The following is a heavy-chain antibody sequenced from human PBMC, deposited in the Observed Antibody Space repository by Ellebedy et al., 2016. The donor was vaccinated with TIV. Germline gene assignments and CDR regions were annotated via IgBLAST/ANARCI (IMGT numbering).Heavy chain of an antibody. V-gene: IGHV4-39*01. D-gene: IGHD2-2*01. Sequence: SETLSLXCAVSNVSFSNYHWSWIRQAPGKGLEWIGSIYYSGRTHYNPSLKSRVTISVDTSKNQFSLRLSSVTAADTAVYYCARFRSGIVVAPAHYGMDVWGQGTTVTVSS. CDR3: ARFRSGIVVAPAHYGMDV. CDR1: NVSFSNYH. CDR2: IYYSGRT. J-gene: IGHJ6*02.